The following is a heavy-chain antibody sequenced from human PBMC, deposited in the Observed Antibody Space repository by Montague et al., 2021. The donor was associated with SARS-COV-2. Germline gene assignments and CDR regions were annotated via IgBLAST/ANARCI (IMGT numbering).Heavy chain of an antibody. D-gene: IGHD6-19*01. V-gene: IGHV4-39*01. CDR1: GGSISSNNYY. CDR3: ARYSSGWRVGGIDY. CDR2: IYYSGST. Sequence: SETLSLTCTVSGGSISSNNYYWDWIRQPPGKGLEWIGSIYYSGSTYYNPSLKSRVTISVDTSKNQFSLKLSSVTAADTAVYYCARYSSGWRVGGIDYWGQGTLVTVSS. J-gene: IGHJ4*02.